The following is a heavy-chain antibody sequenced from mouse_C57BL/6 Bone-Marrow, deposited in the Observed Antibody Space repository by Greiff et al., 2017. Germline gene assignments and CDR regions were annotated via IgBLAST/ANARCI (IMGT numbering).Heavy chain of an antibody. Sequence: EVQGVESGGDLVKPGGSLKLSCAASGFTFSSYGMSWVRQTPDKRLEWVATISSGGSYTYYPDSVKGRFTISRDNAKNTLYLQMSSLKSEDTAMYYCARHALSGTSWFAYWGQGTLVTVSA. CDR3: ARHALSGTSWFAY. V-gene: IGHV5-6*01. CDR2: ISSGGSYT. CDR1: GFTFSSYG. D-gene: IGHD4-1*01. J-gene: IGHJ3*01.